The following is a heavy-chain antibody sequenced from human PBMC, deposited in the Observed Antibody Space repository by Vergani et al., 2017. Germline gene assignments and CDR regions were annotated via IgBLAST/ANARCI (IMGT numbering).Heavy chain of an antibody. Sequence: EVQLVESGGGLVKRGGSLRLSCEASGFTFNGYAMNWVRQAPGKGLEWVSGISGSGVSAYYTDSVKGRFTISRDNSKNMLFLQMNNLRTEDTAIYYCAKQYFVSGNYLFDYWGQGTLVTVSS. CDR3: AKQYFVSGNYLFDY. CDR1: GFTFNGYA. D-gene: IGHD3-10*01. CDR2: ISGSGVSA. J-gene: IGHJ4*02. V-gene: IGHV3-23*04.